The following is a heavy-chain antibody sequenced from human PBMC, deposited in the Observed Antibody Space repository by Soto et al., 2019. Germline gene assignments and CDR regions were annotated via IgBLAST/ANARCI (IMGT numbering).Heavy chain of an antibody. J-gene: IGHJ5*02. V-gene: IGHV4-30-4*01. CDR2: IYYSGST. Sequence: QVQLQESGPGLVKPSQTLSLTCTVSGGSISSGDYYWSWIRQSPGKGLEWIGCIYYSGSTYYSPSLKSRVTLSVDPSKNQFSLKLSSVTAADTAVYYCARGVTMVRGVIIPWFDPWGQGTLVTVSS. CDR1: GGSISSGDYY. D-gene: IGHD3-10*01. CDR3: ARGVTMVRGVIIPWFDP.